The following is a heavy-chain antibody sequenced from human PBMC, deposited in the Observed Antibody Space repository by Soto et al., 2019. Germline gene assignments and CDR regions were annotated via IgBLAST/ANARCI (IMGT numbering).Heavy chain of an antibody. CDR1: GGSISSYY. D-gene: IGHD3-22*01. CDR3: ASAHDSSGYYPDYYYGMDV. V-gene: IGHV4-59*01. J-gene: IGHJ6*02. CDR2: IYYSGST. Sequence: SETLSLTCTVSGGSISSYYWSWIRQPPGKGLEWIGYIYYSGSTNYNPSLKSRVTISVDTSKNQFSLKLSSVTAADTAVYYCASAHDSSGYYPDYYYGMDVWGQGTTVTVSS.